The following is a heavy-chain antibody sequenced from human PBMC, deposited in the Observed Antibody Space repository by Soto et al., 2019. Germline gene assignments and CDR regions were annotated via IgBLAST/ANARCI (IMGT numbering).Heavy chain of an antibody. V-gene: IGHV1-69*13. CDR2: IIPIFGTA. Sequence: GASVKVSCKASGGTFSSYAISWVRRAPGQGLEWMGGIIPIFGTANYAQKFQGRVTITADESTSTAYMELSSLRSEDTAVYYCASVREAKDGSVPPLAAFDIWGQGAMVTVSS. D-gene: IGHD3-10*01. CDR3: ASVREAKDGSVPPLAAFDI. CDR1: GGTFSSYA. J-gene: IGHJ3*02.